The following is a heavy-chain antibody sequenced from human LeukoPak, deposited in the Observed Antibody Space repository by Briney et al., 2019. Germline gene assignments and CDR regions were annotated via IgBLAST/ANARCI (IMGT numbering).Heavy chain of an antibody. Sequence: GGSLRLSCAASGFTFSSCAMNWVRQAPGKGLEWVSGISGSGGITHYADSVRGRFIISRDNSKNRLFLQMNSLRVEDTAVYFCAKTGSRDQGGLDYWGQGTLVTVSS. CDR2: ISGSGGIT. D-gene: IGHD3-10*01. CDR3: AKTGSRDQGGLDY. J-gene: IGHJ4*02. V-gene: IGHV3-23*01. CDR1: GFTFSSCA.